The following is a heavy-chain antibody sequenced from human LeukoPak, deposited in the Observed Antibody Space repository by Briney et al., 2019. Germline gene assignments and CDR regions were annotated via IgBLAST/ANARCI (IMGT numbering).Heavy chain of an antibody. CDR1: GFSFSSHG. V-gene: IGHV3-30*02. CDR3: AKPSGSGVDY. Sequence: TGGSLRLSCAGSGFSFSSHGMNWVRQAPGKGLEWVAFIRYDGSHEYYADSVKGRFTISRDNSKNTLYLQMNSVRSEDTALYYCAKPSGSGVDYWGQGTRVTVSS. D-gene: IGHD1-26*01. CDR2: IRYDGSHE. J-gene: IGHJ4*01.